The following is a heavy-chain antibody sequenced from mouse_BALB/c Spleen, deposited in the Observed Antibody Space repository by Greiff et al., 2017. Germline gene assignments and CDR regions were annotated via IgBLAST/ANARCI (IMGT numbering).Heavy chain of an antibody. J-gene: IGHJ4*01. CDR1: GFTFTDYY. V-gene: IGHV7-3*02. CDR3: ARENGYYPYAMDY. Sequence: EVKVVESGGGLVQPGGSLRLSCATSGFTFTDYYMSWVRQPPGKALEWLGFIRNKANGYTTEYSASVKGRFTISRDNSQSILYLQMNTLRAEDSATYYCARENGYYPYAMDYGGQGTSVTVSS. CDR2: IRNKANGYTT. D-gene: IGHD2-3*01.